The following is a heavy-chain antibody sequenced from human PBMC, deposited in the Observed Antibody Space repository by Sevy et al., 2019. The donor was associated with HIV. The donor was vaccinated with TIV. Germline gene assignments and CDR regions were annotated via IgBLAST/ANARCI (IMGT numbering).Heavy chain of an antibody. V-gene: IGHV3-33*01. Sequence: GGSLRLSCAASGFTFSSYGMHWDRQAPGKGLEWVAVIWYDGSNKYYADSVKGRFTISRDNSKNTLYLQMNSLRAEDTAVYYCARDAFFGGMDVWGQGTTVTVSS. CDR1: GFTFSSYG. D-gene: IGHD3-10*01. CDR2: IWYDGSNK. J-gene: IGHJ6*02. CDR3: ARDAFFGGMDV.